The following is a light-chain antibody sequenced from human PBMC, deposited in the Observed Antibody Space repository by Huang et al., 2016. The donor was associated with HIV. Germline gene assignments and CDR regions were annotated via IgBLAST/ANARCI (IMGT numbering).Light chain of an antibody. CDR2: GTS. CDR3: LQAATYPWT. V-gene: IGKV1-6*01. J-gene: IGKJ1*01. CDR1: QGVRGD. Sequence: AVQMTQSPSSLSASVGDRITITCRASQGVRGDVGWYQQKPGKAPKLLIYGTSTLQSGGPSRFSGSGSGTHYTLSINSLQPEDFATYYCLQAATYPWTFGQGTKVEIK.